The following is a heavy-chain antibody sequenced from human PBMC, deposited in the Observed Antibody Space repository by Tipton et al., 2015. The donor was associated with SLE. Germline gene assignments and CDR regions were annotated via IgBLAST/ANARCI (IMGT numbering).Heavy chain of an antibody. D-gene: IGHD1-7*01. CDR2: ISWNSVKT. J-gene: IGHJ4*02. Sequence: SLRLSCVASGFNFFDYGMHWVRQVPGKGLEWVSGISWNSVKTGYGDSVKGRFTISRDNAKTSLYLQMNSLRPEDTAMYYCASASWNYGFFDYWGQGTLVTVSS. CDR1: GFNFFDYG. V-gene: IGHV3-9*01. CDR3: ASASWNYGFFDY.